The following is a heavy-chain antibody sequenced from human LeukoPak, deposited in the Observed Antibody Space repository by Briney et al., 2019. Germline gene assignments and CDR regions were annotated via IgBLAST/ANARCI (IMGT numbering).Heavy chain of an antibody. Sequence: GGSLRLSCAASGFTFSSYSMNWVRQAPGKGLEWVSSISSSSSYIYYADSVRGRFTISRDNAKNSLYLQMNSLRAEDTAVYYCAREVSGLRTDAFDIWGQGTMVTVSS. CDR2: ISSSSSYI. J-gene: IGHJ3*02. V-gene: IGHV3-21*01. CDR3: AREVSGLRTDAFDI. D-gene: IGHD5-12*01. CDR1: GFTFSSYS.